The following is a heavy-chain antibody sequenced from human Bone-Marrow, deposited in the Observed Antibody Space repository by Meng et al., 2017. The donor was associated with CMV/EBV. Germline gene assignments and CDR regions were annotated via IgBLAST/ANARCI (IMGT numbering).Heavy chain of an antibody. D-gene: IGHD2-2*01. J-gene: IGHJ6*02. Sequence: GESLKISCAVSGFTFSSYGMHWVRQAPGKGLEWVAFIRYDGSNKYYADSVKGRFTISRDNSKNTLYLQMNSLRAEDTAVYYCARLSGQPWVVPAARYYYYGMAVLGQGTTVTVSS. CDR3: ARLSGQPWVVPAARYYYYGMAV. V-gene: IGHV3-30*02. CDR2: IRYDGSNK. CDR1: GFTFSSYG.